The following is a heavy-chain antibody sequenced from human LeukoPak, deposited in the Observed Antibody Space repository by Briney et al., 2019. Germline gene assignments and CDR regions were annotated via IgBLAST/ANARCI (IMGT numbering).Heavy chain of an antibody. CDR3: VRHHRQWLPPNWFDP. V-gene: IGHV4-39*01. CDR2: IYYSGNT. D-gene: IGHD6-19*01. J-gene: IGHJ5*02. CDR1: GGSTSSSSYY. Sequence: PSETLSLTCTVSGGSTSSSSYYWGWIRQPPGKGLEWIGSIYYSGNTYHNPSLKSRVTISVDTSKNQFSLKLSSVTAADTAVYYCVRHHRQWLPPNWFDPWGQGTLVTVSS.